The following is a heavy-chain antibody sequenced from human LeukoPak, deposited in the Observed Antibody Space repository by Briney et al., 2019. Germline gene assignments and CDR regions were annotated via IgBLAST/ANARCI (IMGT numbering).Heavy chain of an antibody. J-gene: IGHJ4*02. D-gene: IGHD3-9*01. CDR2: ISAYNGNT. CDR3: VGASDYDIYNY. CDR1: GYTFTSYG. Sequence: GASVKVSCKASGYTFTSYGISWVRQAPGQGLEWMGWISAYNGNTNYAQKLQGRVTMTTDTSTSTAYMELRSLRSDDTAVYYCVGASDYDIYNYWGQGTLVTVSS. V-gene: IGHV1-18*01.